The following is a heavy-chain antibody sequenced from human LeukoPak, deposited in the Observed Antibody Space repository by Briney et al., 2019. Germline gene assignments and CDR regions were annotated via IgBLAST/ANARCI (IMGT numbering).Heavy chain of an antibody. CDR2: ISSSGSTM. V-gene: IGHV3-11*04. CDR3: ARDFPYSPRGGRWGFDP. D-gene: IGHD4-11*01. CDR1: GFTFSDYY. J-gene: IGHJ5*02. Sequence: PGGSLRLSCAASGFTFSDYYMSWIRKAPGKGMEWVSYISSSGSTMYYADSVKGRFTISRDNAKNSLYLQMNSLRAEDTAVYYCARDFPYSPRGGRWGFDPWGQGTLVTVSS.